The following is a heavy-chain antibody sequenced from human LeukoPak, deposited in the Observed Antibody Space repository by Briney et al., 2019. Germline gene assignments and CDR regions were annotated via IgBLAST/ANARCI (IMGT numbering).Heavy chain of an antibody. CDR3: ARDTHISLIVVGDAFEI. V-gene: IGHV4-4*07. CDR1: GGSVRSYY. Sequence: SETLSLTCTVSGGSVRSYYWSWIRQPAGKGLEWIGQIYTSGTSNYNPSLKSRLTMSVDTSKNQVSLKLSSVTAADTAVYYCARDTHISLIVVGDAFEIWGQGTMVTVSS. J-gene: IGHJ3*02. CDR2: IYTSGTS. D-gene: IGHD3-22*01.